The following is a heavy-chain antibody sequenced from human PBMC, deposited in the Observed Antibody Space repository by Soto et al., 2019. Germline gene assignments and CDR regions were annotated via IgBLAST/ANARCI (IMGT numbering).Heavy chain of an antibody. Sequence: ASVKVSCKASGYTFTSYGISWVRQAPGQGLEWMGWISAYNGNTNYAQKLQGRVTMTTDTSTSTAYMELRSLRSDDTAVYYCARVSETGFDFWSGYYPDFDYWGQGTLVTVSS. CDR1: GYTFTSYG. CDR3: ARVSETGFDFWSGYYPDFDY. V-gene: IGHV1-18*01. J-gene: IGHJ4*02. CDR2: ISAYNGNT. D-gene: IGHD3-3*01.